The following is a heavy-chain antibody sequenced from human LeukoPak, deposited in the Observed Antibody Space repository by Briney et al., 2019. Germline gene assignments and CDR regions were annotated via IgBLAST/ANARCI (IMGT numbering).Heavy chain of an antibody. J-gene: IGHJ4*02. D-gene: IGHD6-19*01. Sequence: SETLSLTCTVSGGSISSYYWSWIRQPPGKGLEWIGYIYYSGSTNYNPSLKSRVTISVDTSKNQFSLKLSSVTAADTAVYYCARGPEWLVLGYWGQGTLVTVSS. CDR1: GGSISSYY. CDR3: ARGPEWLVLGY. CDR2: IYYSGST. V-gene: IGHV4-59*12.